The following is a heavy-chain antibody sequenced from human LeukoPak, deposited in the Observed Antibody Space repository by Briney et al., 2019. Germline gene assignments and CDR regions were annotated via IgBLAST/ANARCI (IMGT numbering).Heavy chain of an antibody. CDR3: ARVSTMVRGVPLDY. CDR1: GYSISSGYY. D-gene: IGHD3-10*01. V-gene: IGHV4-38-2*02. CDR2: INHSGST. J-gene: IGHJ4*02. Sequence: SETLSLTCTVSGYSISSGYYWSWIRQPPGKGLEWIGEINHSGSTNYNPSLKSRVTISVDTSKNQFSLKLSSVTAADTAVYYCARVSTMVRGVPLDYWGQGTLVTVSS.